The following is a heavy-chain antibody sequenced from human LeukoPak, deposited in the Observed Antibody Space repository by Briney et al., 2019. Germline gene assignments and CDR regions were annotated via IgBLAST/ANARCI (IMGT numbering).Heavy chain of an antibody. D-gene: IGHD3-22*01. Sequence: PSETPSLTCTVSGGSSFNYYWSWIRQPAGTGLEWVGRIYVTGSTIYNPSLQSRLSMSVDTSKNQFSLRLTSVTAADTAVYYCARLKYYDSTGYSPGYYMDVWGKGITVTVSS. CDR1: GGSSFNYY. V-gene: IGHV4-4*07. J-gene: IGHJ6*03. CDR2: IYVTGST. CDR3: ARLKYYDSTGYSPGYYMDV.